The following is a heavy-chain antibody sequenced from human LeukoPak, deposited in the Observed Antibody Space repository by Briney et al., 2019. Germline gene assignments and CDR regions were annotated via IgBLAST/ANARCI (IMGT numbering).Heavy chain of an antibody. V-gene: IGHV4-34*01. Sequence: LTCAVDGRCVGGECRCWMCPHPWKRLEWIGGINHSGSTNYNPSLKSRVTISVDTSKNQCSLKLSSVTAADTAVYYCVGLRYCSGGSCYSHSRYYYGMDVWGKGTTVTVSS. CDR3: VGLRYCSGGSCYSHSRYYYGMDV. D-gene: IGHD2-15*01. CDR1: GRCVGGEC. CDR2: INHSGST. J-gene: IGHJ6*04.